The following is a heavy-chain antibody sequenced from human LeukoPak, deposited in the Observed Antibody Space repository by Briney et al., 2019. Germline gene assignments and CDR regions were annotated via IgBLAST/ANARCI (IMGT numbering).Heavy chain of an antibody. Sequence: ASVKVSCKASGYTFTGYYMHWVRQAPGQGLEWMGWINPNSGGTSYAQKFQGRVTMTRDTSISTAYMELSRLRSDDTAVYYCARDLLRASRAQWLGRYGMDVWGQGTTVTVSS. CDR2: INPNSGGT. D-gene: IGHD6-19*01. CDR1: GYTFTGYY. J-gene: IGHJ6*02. V-gene: IGHV1-2*02. CDR3: ARDLLRASRAQWLGRYGMDV.